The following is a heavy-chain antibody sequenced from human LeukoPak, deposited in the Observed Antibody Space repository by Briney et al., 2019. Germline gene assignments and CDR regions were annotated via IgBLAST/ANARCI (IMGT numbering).Heavy chain of an antibody. CDR3: ASGYQIVS. Sequence: SETLSLTCTVSGGSISNYYWSWIRQPPGKGLEWIGYIYYGGTTDYNPSLKSRVTISVDTSKNQFSLTVRSVTAADTAVYYCASGYQIVSGGQGTLVSVSS. CDR2: IYYGGTT. CDR1: GGSISNYY. D-gene: IGHD2/OR15-2a*01. J-gene: IGHJ4*02. V-gene: IGHV4-59*01.